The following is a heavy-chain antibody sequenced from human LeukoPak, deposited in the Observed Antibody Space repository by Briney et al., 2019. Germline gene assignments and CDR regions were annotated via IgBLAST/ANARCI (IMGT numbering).Heavy chain of an antibody. V-gene: IGHV4-59*08. CDR1: GGSISSYY. D-gene: IGHD6-13*01. Sequence: SETLSLTCTVSGGSISSYYWSWVRQPPGKGLECIGYTYYSGSTSYNPSLKSRVTISVDTSKNQFSLKLSSVTAADTAVYYCARKRRVAAAGISDYWGREPWSPSPQ. CDR2: TYYSGST. CDR3: ARKRRVAAAGISDY. J-gene: IGHJ4*02.